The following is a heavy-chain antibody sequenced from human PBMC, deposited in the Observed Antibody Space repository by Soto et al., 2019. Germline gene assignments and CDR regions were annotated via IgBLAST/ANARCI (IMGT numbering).Heavy chain of an antibody. V-gene: IGHV1-3*02. CDR2: SNGGNGFT. J-gene: IGHJ6*02. Sequence: QVQLVQSGAEVRTPGASVKISCKASGYTFRSHGVQWVRQAPGQGLEWVGWSNGGNGFTKYSQEFQDRVTITRDTAASTIYMELHSLTSDDTAVYYCARLSYSDALDVWGQGTTVTVSS. D-gene: IGHD4-17*01. CDR1: GYTFRSHG. CDR3: ARLSYSDALDV.